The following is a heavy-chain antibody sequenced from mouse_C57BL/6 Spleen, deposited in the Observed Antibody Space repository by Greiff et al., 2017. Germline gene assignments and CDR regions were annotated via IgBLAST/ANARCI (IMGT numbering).Heavy chain of an antibody. D-gene: IGHD1-1*01. V-gene: IGHV1-54*01. CDR2: INPGSGGT. J-gene: IGHJ2*01. Sequence: QVHVKQSGAELVRPGTSVKVSCKASGYAFTNYLIEWVKQRPGQGLEWIGVINPGSGGTNYNEKFKGKATLTADKSSSTAYMQLSSLTSEDSAVYFCAVITTVVAGYYFDYWGQGTTLTVSS. CDR3: AVITTVVAGYYFDY. CDR1: GYAFTNYL.